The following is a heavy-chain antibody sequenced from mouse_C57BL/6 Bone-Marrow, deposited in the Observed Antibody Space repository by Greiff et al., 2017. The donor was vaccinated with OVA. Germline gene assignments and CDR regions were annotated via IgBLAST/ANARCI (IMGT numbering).Heavy chain of an antibody. V-gene: IGHV1-74*01. CDR1: GYTFTSYW. CDR2: IHPSDSAT. CDR3: AIPPYYDGPHYYAMDY. Sequence: QVQLQQPGAELVKPGASVKVSCKASGYTFTSYWMHWVKQRPGQGLEWIGRIHPSDSATTYNQKFKGKATLTVDKSSSTAYLHLSSLTSEDSAVYYCAIPPYYDGPHYYAMDYWGQGTSVTVSS. D-gene: IGHD1-1*01. J-gene: IGHJ4*01.